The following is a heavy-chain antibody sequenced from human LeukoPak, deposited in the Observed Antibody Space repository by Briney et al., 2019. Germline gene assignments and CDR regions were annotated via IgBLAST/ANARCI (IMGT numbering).Heavy chain of an antibody. D-gene: IGHD2-2*01. J-gene: IGHJ4*02. CDR1: GFTFSSYG. CDR2: IRYDGSNK. CDR3: AKGAKKDIVVVPAARMPDY. Sequence: HAGGSLRLSCAASGFTFSSYGMHWVRQAPGKGLEWVAFIRYDGSNKYYADSVKGRFTISRDNSKNTLYLQMNSLRAEDTAVYYCAKGAKKDIVVVPAARMPDYWGQGTLVTVSS. V-gene: IGHV3-30*02.